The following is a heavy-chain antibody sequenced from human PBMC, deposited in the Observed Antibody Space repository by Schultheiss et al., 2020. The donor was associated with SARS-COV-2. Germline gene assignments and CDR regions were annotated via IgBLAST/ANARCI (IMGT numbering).Heavy chain of an antibody. Sequence: ASVKVSCKASGYTFTSYGISWVRQAPGQGLEWMGWISAYNGNTNYAQKLQGRVTMTTDTSTSAAYMELSSLRSEDTAVYYCARDYGDRDAFDIWGQGTMVTVSS. V-gene: IGHV1-18*04. CDR1: GYTFTSYG. D-gene: IGHD4-17*01. J-gene: IGHJ3*02. CDR2: ISAYNGNT. CDR3: ARDYGDRDAFDI.